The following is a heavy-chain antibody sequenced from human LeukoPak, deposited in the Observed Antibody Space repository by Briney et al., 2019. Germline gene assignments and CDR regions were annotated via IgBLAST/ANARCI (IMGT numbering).Heavy chain of an antibody. V-gene: IGHV3-23*03. CDR2: IYSGGST. Sequence: GGSLRLSCVASGFSFGKYWMSWVRQAPGKGLEWVSVIYSGGSTYYADSVKGRFTISRDNSKNTLYLQMNSLRAEDTAVYYCAKEDWLSLAFDYWGQGTLVTVSS. J-gene: IGHJ4*02. D-gene: IGHD3-9*01. CDR3: AKEDWLSLAFDY. CDR1: GFSFGKYW.